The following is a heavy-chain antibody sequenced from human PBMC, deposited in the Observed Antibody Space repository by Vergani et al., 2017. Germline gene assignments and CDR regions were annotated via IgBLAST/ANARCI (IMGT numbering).Heavy chain of an antibody. CDR2: VSWNSETI. V-gene: IGHV3-9*01. D-gene: IGHD6-13*01. CDR1: GFRFDEYA. CDR3: AKGQQLVFFSVDV. Sequence: EVQLLESGGGSVQPGESLRLSCEASGFRFDEYAMHWVRRVPGKGLEWVSGVSWNSETIRYADSVKGRFTISRDNAKSSLYLQMDSLRPEDTAHYYCAKGQQLVFFSVDVWGIGTSVTVTA. J-gene: IGHJ6*04.